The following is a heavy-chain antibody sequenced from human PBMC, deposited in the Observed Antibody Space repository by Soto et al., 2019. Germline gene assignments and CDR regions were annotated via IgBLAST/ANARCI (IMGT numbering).Heavy chain of an antibody. J-gene: IGHJ4*02. CDR3: ARGGAVAGTED. Sequence: QVQLVESGGGVVQPGRSLRLSCAASGFTFSSYAMQWVRQAPGKGLEWVAVISYDGSNKYYADSVKGRFTISRDNSKNTLYLQMNSLRAEDTAVYYCARGGAVAGTEDWGQGTLVTVSS. D-gene: IGHD6-19*01. CDR2: ISYDGSNK. CDR1: GFTFSSYA. V-gene: IGHV3-30-3*01.